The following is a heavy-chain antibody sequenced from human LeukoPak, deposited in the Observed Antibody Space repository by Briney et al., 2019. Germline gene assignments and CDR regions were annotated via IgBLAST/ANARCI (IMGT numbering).Heavy chain of an antibody. D-gene: IGHD3-9*01. J-gene: IGHJ3*02. V-gene: IGHV1-18*01. CDR3: ARVVLTGLSSHPDDNAFDI. Sequence: GASVKVSCKASGYTFTNYGISWVRQAPGQGLEWMGWISVYNGNTNYAQKLQGRVTMTTDTSTSTAYMELRSLRSDDTAVYYCARVVLTGLSSHPDDNAFDIWGQGTMVTVSS. CDR2: ISVYNGNT. CDR1: GYTFTNYG.